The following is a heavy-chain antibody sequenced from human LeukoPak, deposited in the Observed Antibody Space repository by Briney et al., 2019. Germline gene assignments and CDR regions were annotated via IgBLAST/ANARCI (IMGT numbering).Heavy chain of an antibody. Sequence: PSETLSLTCIVSGGSISSGNYFWNWIRQHPGKGLEWIGCIYYSGSTYYNPSLKSRVTISVDTSKSQFSLKLSSVTAADMAVYYCARSYDSGNYDYWGQGTLVTVSS. CDR2: IYYSGST. CDR1: GGSISSGNYF. CDR3: ARSYDSGNYDY. D-gene: IGHD3-10*01. J-gene: IGHJ4*02. V-gene: IGHV4-31*03.